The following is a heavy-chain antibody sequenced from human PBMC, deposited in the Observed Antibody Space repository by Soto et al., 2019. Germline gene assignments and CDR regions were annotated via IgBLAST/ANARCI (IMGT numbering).Heavy chain of an antibody. D-gene: IGHD3-3*01. Sequence: GGSLRLSCAASGFTFSSYGMHWVRQAPGKGLEWVAVIWYDGSNKYYADSVKGRFTISRDNSKNTLYLQMNSLRAEDTAVYYCARDIGRYYGFWSGYYTGKTTDYWGQGTLVTVSS. J-gene: IGHJ4*02. CDR2: IWYDGSNK. CDR3: ARDIGRYYGFWSGYYTGKTTDY. V-gene: IGHV3-33*01. CDR1: GFTFSSYG.